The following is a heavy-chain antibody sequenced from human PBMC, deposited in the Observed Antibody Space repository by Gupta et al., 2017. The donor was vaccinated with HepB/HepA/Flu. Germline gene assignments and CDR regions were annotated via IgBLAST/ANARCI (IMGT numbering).Heavy chain of an antibody. V-gene: IGHV3-64*01. J-gene: IGHJ4*02. Sequence: EVQLVESGGGLVQPGGSLRLSCAASGFTFSTYAMHWVRQAPGKGLEYVSAINGNGAKTYYTNSVKGRFTISRDNSKNTLYLQMGSLRDEDMAVYYCARDTPSTGWDLDYWGQGTLVTVSS. CDR2: INGNGAKT. CDR3: ARDTPSTGWDLDY. D-gene: IGHD6-19*01. CDR1: GFTFSTYA.